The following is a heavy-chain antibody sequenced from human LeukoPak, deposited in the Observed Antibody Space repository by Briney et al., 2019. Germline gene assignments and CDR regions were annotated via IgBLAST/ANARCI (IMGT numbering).Heavy chain of an antibody. CDR1: GFTFSSYA. CDR3: ARAEYDRSGSIYYYYGMDI. Sequence: PGGSLRLSCAASGFTFSSYAMHWVRQAPGKGLEWVVVISYDGSNKYYADSVKGRFTISRDNSKNTLYLQMNSLRAEDTAVYYCARAEYDRSGSIYYYYGMDIWGQGTTVTVSS. D-gene: IGHD3-22*01. CDR2: ISYDGSNK. J-gene: IGHJ6*02. V-gene: IGHV3-30-3*01.